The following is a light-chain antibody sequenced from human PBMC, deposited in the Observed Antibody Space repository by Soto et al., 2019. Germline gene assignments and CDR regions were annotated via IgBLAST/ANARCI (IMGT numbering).Light chain of an antibody. CDR3: AAWDDSLNGHWV. J-gene: IGLJ3*02. CDR2: TNN. CDR1: SSNIGTNT. Sequence: QAVLTQPPSASGTPGQRVTISCSGSSSNIGTNTVNWYQQLPGTAPKLLIYTNNQQPSGVPDRFSGSKSGTSASLAISGLQSEDEADYYCAAWDDSLNGHWVFGGGTKLTVL. V-gene: IGLV1-44*01.